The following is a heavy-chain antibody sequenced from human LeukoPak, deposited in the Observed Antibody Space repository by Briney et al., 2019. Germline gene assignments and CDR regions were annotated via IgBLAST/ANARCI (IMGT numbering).Heavy chain of an antibody. CDR1: VYRFTSYC. CDR3: ARHFYGSGSPIKE. Sequence: GESLQISCKGPVYRFTSYCIAWVRQMPGKGLEWMGIIYPGGSDTRYSPSFQGQVTYSADKSISTAYLQWSSLKASDTAMYYCARHFYGSGSPIKEWSQGTLVTVYS. CDR2: IYPGGSDT. J-gene: IGHJ4*02. V-gene: IGHV5-51*01. D-gene: IGHD3-10*01.